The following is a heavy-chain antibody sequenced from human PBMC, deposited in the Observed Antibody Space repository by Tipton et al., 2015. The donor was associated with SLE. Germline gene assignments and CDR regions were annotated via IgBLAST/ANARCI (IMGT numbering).Heavy chain of an antibody. J-gene: IGHJ5*02. V-gene: IGHV4-39*07. CDR2: VYYTGNT. Sequence: TLSLTCIVSGDSISSSTYYWGWIRQPPGKGLEWVGTVYYTGNTFYNPSLKSRVTISVDTSKNHFSLKLSSVTAADTAVYYCARGGTPAAGYKWFDPWGQGTLVTVPS. CDR3: ARGGTPAAGYKWFDP. D-gene: IGHD6-13*01. CDR1: GDSISSSTYY.